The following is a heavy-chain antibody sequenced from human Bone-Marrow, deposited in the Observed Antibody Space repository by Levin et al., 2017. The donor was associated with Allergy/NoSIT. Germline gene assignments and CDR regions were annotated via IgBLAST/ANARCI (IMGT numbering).Heavy chain of an antibody. Sequence: AGGSLRLSCAASGFSFSGSTMHWVRQASGKGLEWVGHIRTKANTYATLYSESLKGRFTISRDDSKNTAYLQMNSLKTEDTAVYYCTRFSARSDSFDYWGQGTLVTVSS. CDR2: IRTKANTYAT. CDR3: TRFSARSDSFDY. D-gene: IGHD2/OR15-2a*01. V-gene: IGHV3-73*01. CDR1: GFSFSGST. J-gene: IGHJ4*02.